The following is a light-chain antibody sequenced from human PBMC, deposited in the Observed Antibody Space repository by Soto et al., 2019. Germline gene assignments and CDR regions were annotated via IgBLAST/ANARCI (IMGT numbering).Light chain of an antibody. V-gene: IGLV6-57*04. Sequence: NFMLTQPHSVSESPGKTVTISCTHSSGSIASNYVQWYQQRPGSAPTTVIYEDNQRPSGVPDRFSGSIDSSSNSASLTISGLKTEGEADYYCQSYDSSSVVFGGGTKVTVL. J-gene: IGLJ2*01. CDR2: EDN. CDR3: QSYDSSSVV. CDR1: SGSIASNY.